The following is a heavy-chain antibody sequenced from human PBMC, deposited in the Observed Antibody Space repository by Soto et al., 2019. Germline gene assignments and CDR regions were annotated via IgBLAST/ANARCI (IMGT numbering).Heavy chain of an antibody. D-gene: IGHD2-8*01. CDR3: AREVGPNRFYF. J-gene: IGHJ4*02. CDR1: GYTFTSYG. Sequence: ASVKVSCKASGYTFTSYGISWVRQATGQGLEWMGWMNPNSGNTGYAQKFQGRVTMTRNTSISTAYMELSSLRSEDTAVYYCAREVGPNRFYFWGQGSLVPVSS. V-gene: IGHV1-8*02. CDR2: MNPNSGNT.